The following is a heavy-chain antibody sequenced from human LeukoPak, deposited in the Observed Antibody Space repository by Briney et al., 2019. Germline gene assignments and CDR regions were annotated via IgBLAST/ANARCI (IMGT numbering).Heavy chain of an antibody. CDR3: ARGDSGTLNWFDP. CDR2: ISSSSSYI. J-gene: IGHJ5*02. Sequence: GGSLRLSCAASGFTFSSYSMNWVRQAPGKGLEWVSSISSSSSYIYYADSVKGRFTISRDNAKNSLYLQINSLRAEDTAVYYCARGDSGTLNWFDPWGQGTLVTVSS. D-gene: IGHD1-26*01. V-gene: IGHV3-21*01. CDR1: GFTFSSYS.